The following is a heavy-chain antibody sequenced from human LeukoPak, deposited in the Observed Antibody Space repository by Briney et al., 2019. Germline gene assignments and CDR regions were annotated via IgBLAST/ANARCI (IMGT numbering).Heavy chain of an antibody. CDR2: IIPIFGTA. D-gene: IGHD6-13*01. V-gene: IGHV1-69*13. CDR1: GGTFSSYA. Sequence: GASVTVSCKASGGTFSSYAISWVRQAPGQGLEWMGGIIPIFGTANYAQKFQGRVTITADESTSTAYMELSSLRSEDTAVYYCARGSPLSGYSSSWYMDYWGQGTLVTVSS. J-gene: IGHJ4*02. CDR3: ARGSPLSGYSSSWYMDY.